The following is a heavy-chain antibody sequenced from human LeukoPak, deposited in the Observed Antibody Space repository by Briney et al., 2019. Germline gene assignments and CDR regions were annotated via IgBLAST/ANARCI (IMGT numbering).Heavy chain of an antibody. CDR1: GYTFTSYA. J-gene: IGHJ4*02. D-gene: IGHD6-13*01. Sequence: GASVKVSCKASGYTFTSYAMHWVRQAPGQRLERMGWINAGNGNTKYSQKFQGRVTITRDTSASTAYMELSSLRSEDTAVYYCARSPPGYSSSWYNYWGQGTLVTVSS. CDR3: ARSPPGYSSSWYNY. V-gene: IGHV1-3*01. CDR2: INAGNGNT.